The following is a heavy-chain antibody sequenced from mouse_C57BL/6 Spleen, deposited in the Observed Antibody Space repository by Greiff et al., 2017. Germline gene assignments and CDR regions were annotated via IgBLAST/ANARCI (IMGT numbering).Heavy chain of an antibody. CDR2: INPSTGGT. J-gene: IGHJ2*01. Sequence: VQLQQSGPELVKPGASVKISCKASGYSFTGYYMNWVKQSPEKSLEWIGEINPSTGGTTYNQKFKAKATLTVDKSSSTAYLQLKSLTSEDSAVYYCARTGPYYFYYWGQGTTLTAAS. V-gene: IGHV1-42*01. CDR3: ARTGPYYFYY. CDR1: GYSFTGYY. D-gene: IGHD4-1*01.